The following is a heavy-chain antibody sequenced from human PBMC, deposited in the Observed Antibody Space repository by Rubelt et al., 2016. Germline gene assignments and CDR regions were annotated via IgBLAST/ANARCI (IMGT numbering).Heavy chain of an antibody. V-gene: IGHV3-7*05. CDR3: AKADYYDSSGTRDY. J-gene: IGHJ4*02. D-gene: IGHD3-22*01. CDR2: IKQDGSEK. Sequence: EVQLVESGGGLVQPGGSLRLSCAASGFTFSSYWMSWVRQAPGKGLEWVANIKQDGSEKYYVDSVKGRFTISRDNAKNSRYREMNGLRAEDTAVYYCAKADYYDSSGTRDYWGQGTLVTVSS. CDR1: GFTFSSYW.